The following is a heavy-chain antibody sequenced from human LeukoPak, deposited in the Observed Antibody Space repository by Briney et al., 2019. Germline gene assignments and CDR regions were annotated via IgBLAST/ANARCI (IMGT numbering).Heavy chain of an antibody. D-gene: IGHD3-16*01. CDR3: ARHGDLAY. J-gene: IGHJ4*02. V-gene: IGHV4-39*01. CDR2: INYSGST. CDR1: GGSISSTSYY. Sequence: PSETLSLTCTVSGGSISSTSYYWGWIRQPPGVGLEWLGSINYSGSTFYNPSLKIRVTMSMDTSKNQFSLKLSSVTAADTAVYYCARHGDLAYWGQGTLVTVSS.